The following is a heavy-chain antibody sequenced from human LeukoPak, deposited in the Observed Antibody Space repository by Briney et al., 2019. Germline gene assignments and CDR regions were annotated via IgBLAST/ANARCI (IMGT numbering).Heavy chain of an antibody. Sequence: PSETLSLTCTVSGGSISSYYWSWIRQPPGKGLEWIGYIYYSGSTNYNPSLKSRVTISVDTSKNQISLKLSSVTAADTAVYYCARARSPGSYSPKGPFDYWGQGTLVTVSS. D-gene: IGHD1-26*01. V-gene: IGHV4-59*12. CDR2: IYYSGST. CDR1: GGSISSYY. CDR3: ARARSPGSYSPKGPFDY. J-gene: IGHJ4*02.